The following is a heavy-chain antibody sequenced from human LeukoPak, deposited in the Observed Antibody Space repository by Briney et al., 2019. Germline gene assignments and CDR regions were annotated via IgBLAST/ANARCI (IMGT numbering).Heavy chain of an antibody. Sequence: GGSLRLSCAASGFTFSSYAMSWIRQAPGKGLEWVSYISSSSSSTNYADSVKGRFTISRDNAKNSLYLQMNSLRAEDTAVYYCARDQYCRSPGCQGSGYFDYWGQGTLVTVSS. CDR1: GFTFSSYA. CDR3: ARDQYCRSPGCQGSGYFDY. D-gene: IGHD2-2*01. CDR2: ISSSSSST. J-gene: IGHJ4*02. V-gene: IGHV3-11*05.